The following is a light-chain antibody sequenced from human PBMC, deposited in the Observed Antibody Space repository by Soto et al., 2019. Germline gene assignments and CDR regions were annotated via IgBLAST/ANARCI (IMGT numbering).Light chain of an antibody. V-gene: IGKV3-15*01. CDR1: QSVNNN. CDR2: GAS. J-gene: IGKJ4*01. CDR3: QQYNNRPLT. Sequence: EIVMTQSPATLSVSPGERATLSCRASQSVNNNLAWYQQKPGQAPRLLIYGASARATGIPARFSSSGSGTEFTLPISSLQSEDFAVYYCQQYNNRPLTFAGGTKVEIK.